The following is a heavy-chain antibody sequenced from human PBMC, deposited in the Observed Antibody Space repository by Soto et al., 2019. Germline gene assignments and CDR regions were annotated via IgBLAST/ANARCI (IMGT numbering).Heavy chain of an antibody. Sequence: QVQLQESGPGLVKPSQTLSLTCTVSGGSITSGGYYWGWIRQHPGKGLEWIGYIYYRGSTYSNPSLESRVTISVDTSKNQVSLKLSSVTAADTAVYYCARAPAYGMDVWGQGTTVTVSS. CDR3: ARAPAYGMDV. CDR2: IYYRGST. CDR1: GGSITSGGYY. J-gene: IGHJ6*02. V-gene: IGHV4-31*03.